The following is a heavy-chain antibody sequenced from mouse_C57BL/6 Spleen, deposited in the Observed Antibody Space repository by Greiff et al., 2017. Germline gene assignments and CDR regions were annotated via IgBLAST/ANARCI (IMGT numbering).Heavy chain of an antibody. Sequence: VQLKESGGGLVKPGGSLKLSCAASGFTFSDYGMNWVRQAPEKGLEWVAYISSGSSTIYYADTVKGRVTISRDTAKNTLLLQMTSLRSEDTAMYYSARSPDARDYWGQGTSVTVSS. V-gene: IGHV5-17*01. J-gene: IGHJ4*01. CDR2: ISSGSSTI. CDR3: ARSPDARDY. CDR1: GFTFSDYG.